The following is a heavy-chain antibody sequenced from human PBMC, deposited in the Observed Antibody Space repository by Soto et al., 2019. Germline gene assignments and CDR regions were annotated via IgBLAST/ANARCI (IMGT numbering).Heavy chain of an antibody. D-gene: IGHD3-22*01. J-gene: IGHJ6*02. CDR3: ARDKYYYDSSVYLLGRPRLYYYYGMDV. Sequence: PSETLSLTCTVSGGSISSGDYYWSWIRQPPGKGLEWIGYIYYSGSTYYNPSLKSRVTISVDTSKNQFSLKLSSVTAADTAVYYCARDKYYYDSSVYLLGRPRLYYYYGMDVWGQGTTVTVSS. CDR2: IYYSGST. CDR1: GGSISSGDYY. V-gene: IGHV4-30-4*01.